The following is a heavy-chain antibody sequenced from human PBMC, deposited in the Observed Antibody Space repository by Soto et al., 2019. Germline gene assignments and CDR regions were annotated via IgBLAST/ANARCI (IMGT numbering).Heavy chain of an antibody. CDR2: IIPIFGTA. V-gene: IGHV1-69*13. CDR3: ARNKGRPDIVDTGYYYYGMDV. CDR1: GGTFSSYA. Sequence: ASVKVSCKASGGTFSSYAISWVRQAPGQGLEWMGGIIPIFGTANYAQKFQGRVTITADESTSTAYMELSSLRSEDTAVYYCARNKGRPDIVDTGYYYYGMDVWGQGTTVTVSS. J-gene: IGHJ6*02. D-gene: IGHD5-12*01.